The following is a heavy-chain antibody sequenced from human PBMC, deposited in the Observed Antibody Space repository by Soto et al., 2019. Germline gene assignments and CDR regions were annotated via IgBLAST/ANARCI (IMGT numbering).Heavy chain of an antibody. V-gene: IGHV4-39*01. CDR1: GVSISNSSYY. J-gene: IGHJ4*02. Sequence: SETLSLTCTVSGVSISNSSYYWGLILRPPGKGLVWIGTIYYSGITYYNPSLKSRVTISVDTSKNQFSLKLTSVTAADTVVYYCARHGSNRGQGTLGTVS. CDR2: IYYSGIT. CDR3: ARHGSN.